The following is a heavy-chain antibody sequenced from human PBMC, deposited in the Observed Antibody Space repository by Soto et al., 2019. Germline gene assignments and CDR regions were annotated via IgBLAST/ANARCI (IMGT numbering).Heavy chain of an antibody. CDR2: IFHTGGT. Sequence: SETLSLTCTVSGFSSDYYWSWIRQPPGKGLEWIGYIFHTGGTLYNPSLKSRVVISIDMSKSQFSLDLHSVTAADTAVYYCAGSGYYPNYFDYWGQGTLVTVSS. CDR1: GFSSDYY. D-gene: IGHD3-22*01. V-gene: IGHV4-30-4*01. CDR3: AGSGYYPNYFDY. J-gene: IGHJ4*02.